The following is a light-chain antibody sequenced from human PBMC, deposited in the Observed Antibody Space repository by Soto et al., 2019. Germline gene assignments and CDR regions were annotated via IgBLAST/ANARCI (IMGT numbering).Light chain of an antibody. Sequence: EIVMTQSPATLSVCPGERATLSCRASQSVSSNLAWYQQKPGQAPRLLIYGASTRATGIPARFSGSGSGTEFTLTISRLEPEDFAVYYCQQYGSSGTFGQGTKVDIK. J-gene: IGKJ1*01. CDR3: QQYGSSGT. CDR1: QSVSSN. CDR2: GAS. V-gene: IGKV3-15*01.